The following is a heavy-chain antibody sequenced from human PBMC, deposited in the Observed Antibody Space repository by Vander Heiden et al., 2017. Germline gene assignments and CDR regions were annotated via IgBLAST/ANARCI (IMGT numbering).Heavy chain of an antibody. Sequence: VQQVESGGGLVQPGGSVGLCCAASGCGSTRAWVHGVRQAPGKGLVWVSSIKRDGSSTSYADSVKGRFTISRDNAKNTLYLQLNSLSPEDTAVYYCARAPVWVRGGGPNYYYDGGMDGW. D-gene: IGHD3-10*01. V-gene: IGHV3-74*01. CDR1: GCGSTRAW. CDR2: IKRDGSST. CDR3: ARAPVWVRGGGPNYYYDGGMDG. J-gene: IGHJ6*01.